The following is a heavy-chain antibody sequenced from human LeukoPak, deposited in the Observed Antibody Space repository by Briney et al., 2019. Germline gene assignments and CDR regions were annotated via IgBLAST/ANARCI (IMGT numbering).Heavy chain of an antibody. J-gene: IGHJ2*01. Sequence: PSETLSLTCTVSGGSLGSYYWSWIRQPAGKGLEWIGRIHNSGSTDFNPSLKSRVAMSQDTSRNHFSLKLNSVTAADTATYYRARHTGVFGASSGAFDFWGRGTLVTVSS. CDR1: GGSLGSYY. D-gene: IGHD3-3*01. CDR2: IHNSGST. CDR3: ARHTGVFGASSGAFDF. V-gene: IGHV4-4*07.